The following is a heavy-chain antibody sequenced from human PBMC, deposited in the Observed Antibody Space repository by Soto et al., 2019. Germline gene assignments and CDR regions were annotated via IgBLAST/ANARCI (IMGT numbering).Heavy chain of an antibody. D-gene: IGHD1-26*01. Sequence: PSEPLSLTYTVSAGSSSSGNHYRGWIRQPPGDGLEWIGRIYYSATTYYNPSLKSRVTISVDTSKNQFSLKLSSVTAADTAVYYCARGLITGSQYSGGWYYFDSWGQGTQVTVSS. J-gene: IGHJ4*02. CDR2: IYYSATT. CDR3: ARGLITGSQYSGGWYYFDS. V-gene: IGHV4-39*01. CDR1: AGSSSSGNHY.